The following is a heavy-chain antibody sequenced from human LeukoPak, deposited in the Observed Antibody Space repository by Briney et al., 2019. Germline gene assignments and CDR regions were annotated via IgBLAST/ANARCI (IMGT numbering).Heavy chain of an antibody. CDR1: GGSISSGGYY. J-gene: IGHJ4*02. CDR3: ASTYDSSGRCDY. V-gene: IGHV4-31*03. D-gene: IGHD3-22*01. CDR2: IYYSGST. Sequence: PSQTLSLTCTVSGGSISSGGYYWSWIRQHPGKGLEWIGYIYYSGSTYYNPSLKSRVTISVDTSKNQFSLKLSSVTAADTAVYYCASTYDSSGRCDYWGQGTLVTVSS.